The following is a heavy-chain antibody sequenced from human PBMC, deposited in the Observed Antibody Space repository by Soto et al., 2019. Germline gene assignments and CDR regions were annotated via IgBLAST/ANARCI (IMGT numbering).Heavy chain of an antibody. D-gene: IGHD3-3*02. CDR3: ARLQSDHFWSGYSYYFDY. J-gene: IGHJ4*02. V-gene: IGHV4-39*01. CDR1: GGSISSSSYY. CDR2: IYYSGST. Sequence: QLQLQESGPGLVKPSETLSLTCTVSGGSISSSSYYWGWIRQPPGKGLEWIGSIYYSGSTYYNPSLKSRVTISVDTSKNQFSLKLSSVPAADTAVYYCARLQSDHFWSGYSYYFDYWGQGTLVTVSS.